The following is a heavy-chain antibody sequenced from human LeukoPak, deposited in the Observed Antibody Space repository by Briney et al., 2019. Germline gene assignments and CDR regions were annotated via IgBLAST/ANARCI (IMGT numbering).Heavy chain of an antibody. V-gene: IGHV3-33*06. CDR2: IWYDRGKK. Sequence: GGCLRLSCAASGFRFCDYGMHCVPHAPGKGRERVVVIWYDRGKKLDADSVEGRFTIYSDNSKNTLFLQMNSLRDEDTAVYYCAKGDNYKPLYFDNWGQGSLVTVTA. CDR3: AKGDNYKPLYFDN. J-gene: IGHJ4*02. D-gene: IGHD1-20*01. CDR1: GFRFCDYG.